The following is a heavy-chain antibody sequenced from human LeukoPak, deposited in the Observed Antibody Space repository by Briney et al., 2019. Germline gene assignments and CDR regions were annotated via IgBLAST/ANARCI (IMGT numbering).Heavy chain of an antibody. CDR1: GDSIRSSSYC. Sequence: PSETLSLTCTVSGDSIRSSSYCWDWIRQPLGKGLEWIGTIYYSGRTYYNPSLKSRVTISIDTSKNQFSLKLTSVTAADTAVYYCARRRYYDSSGYLDWGQGTLLTVSS. CDR3: ARRRYYDSSGYLD. D-gene: IGHD3-22*01. J-gene: IGHJ1*01. V-gene: IGHV4-39*01. CDR2: IYYSGRT.